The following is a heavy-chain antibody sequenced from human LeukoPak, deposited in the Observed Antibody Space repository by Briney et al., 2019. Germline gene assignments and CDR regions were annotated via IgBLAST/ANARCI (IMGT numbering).Heavy chain of an antibody. D-gene: IGHD3-22*01. Sequence: PGGSLRLSCAASGFTFSSYGMYWVRQAPGKGLEWVAVIWYDGSNKYYADSVKGRFTISRDNSKNTLYLQMNSLRAEDTAVYYCARGSIYYDSSGYYSFDAFDIWGQGTMVTVSS. V-gene: IGHV3-33*01. CDR3: ARGSIYYDSSGYYSFDAFDI. J-gene: IGHJ3*02. CDR2: IWYDGSNK. CDR1: GFTFSSYG.